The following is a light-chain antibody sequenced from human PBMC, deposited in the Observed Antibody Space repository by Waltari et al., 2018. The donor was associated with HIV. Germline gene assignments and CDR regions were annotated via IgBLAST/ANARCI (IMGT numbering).Light chain of an antibody. V-gene: IGLV1-40*01. Sequence: QSVLTQPPSVSVAPGQRVTISCTGSSANSRAGYDVHGYQQLPGTAPKLLIYANNNRASGVPDRFSGSKFGPSASLAITGLQAEDEANYYCQSYDSGLSGSVFGGGTKLTVL. CDR3: QSYDSGLSGSV. J-gene: IGLJ2*01. CDR1: SANSRAGYD. CDR2: ANN.